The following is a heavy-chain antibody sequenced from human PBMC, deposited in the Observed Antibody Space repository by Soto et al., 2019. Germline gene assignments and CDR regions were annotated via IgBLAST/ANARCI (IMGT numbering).Heavy chain of an antibody. CDR3: AKNLVAATLYNWFDP. J-gene: IGHJ5*02. CDR1: GFSLSTSGVG. Sequence: QITLKESGPTLVKPTQTLTLTCTFSGFSLSTSGVGVGWIRQPPGKALEWLALIYWDDDKRYSPSLKSRLTSTNDTSKNQVVLTMTNMDPVDTATYYCAKNLVAATLYNWFDPWGQGTLVTVSS. D-gene: IGHD2-15*01. CDR2: IYWDDDK. V-gene: IGHV2-5*02.